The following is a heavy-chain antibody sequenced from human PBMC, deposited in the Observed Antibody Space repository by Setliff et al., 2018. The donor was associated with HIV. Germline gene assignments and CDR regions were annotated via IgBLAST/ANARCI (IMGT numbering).Heavy chain of an antibody. D-gene: IGHD2-15*01. CDR1: EYSLTDYY. V-gene: IGHV1-2*02. CDR3: ARDGRYCSGGSCFTNRASYYYYYMDV. J-gene: IGHJ6*03. Sequence: GASVKVSCKASEYSLTDYYIHWVRQAPGQGLEWMGWINPNSGGTNYAQKFQGRVIMTRDRSIRTAYMELTRLTSDDTAVYYCARDGRYCSGGSCFTNRASYYYYYMDVWGKGTTVTVSS. CDR2: INPNSGGT.